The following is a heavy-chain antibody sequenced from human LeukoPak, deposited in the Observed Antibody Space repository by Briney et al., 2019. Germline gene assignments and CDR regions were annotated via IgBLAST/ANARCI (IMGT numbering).Heavy chain of an antibody. J-gene: IGHJ2*01. Sequence: GGSLRLSCAASGFTFSRNGMTWVRQAPGKGLEWLSYISTSGDTVYYADSVKGRITISRDNAKNSLYLQVNSLRAEDTAVYYCARDRITSGWYFDLWGRGTLVTVSS. CDR3: ARDRITSGWYFDL. D-gene: IGHD1-1*01. V-gene: IGHV3-48*01. CDR1: GFTFSRNG. CDR2: ISTSGDTV.